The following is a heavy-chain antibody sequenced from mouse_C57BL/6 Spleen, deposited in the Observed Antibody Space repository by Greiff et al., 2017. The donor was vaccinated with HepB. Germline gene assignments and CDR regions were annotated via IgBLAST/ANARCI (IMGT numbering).Heavy chain of an antibody. J-gene: IGHJ3*01. Sequence: QVQLQQSGAELVRPGASVTLSCKASGYTFTDYEMHWVKQTPVHGLEWIGAIDPETGGTAYNQKFKGKAILTADKSSSTAYMEIRSLTYEDSAVYYCTRKDLFAYWGQGTLVTVSA. CDR1: GYTFTDYE. V-gene: IGHV1-15*01. CDR3: TRKDLFAY. CDR2: IDPETGGT.